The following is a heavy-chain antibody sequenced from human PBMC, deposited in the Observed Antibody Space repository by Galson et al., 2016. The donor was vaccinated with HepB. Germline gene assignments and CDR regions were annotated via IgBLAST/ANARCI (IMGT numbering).Heavy chain of an antibody. J-gene: IGHJ4*02. CDR3: ARTERKTAYDY. CDR2: IDWEDDK. CDR1: GFSLNTSGMR. V-gene: IGHV2-70*04. Sequence: PALVKPTQTLTLTCTVSGFSLNTSGMRVSWIRQPPGKTLEWLARIDWEDDKLYSTSLRTRLNISRDTSKNRVVLIMTNIDPVDAGTYYCARTERKTAYDYWCQGTLVTVSS. D-gene: IGHD5-24*01.